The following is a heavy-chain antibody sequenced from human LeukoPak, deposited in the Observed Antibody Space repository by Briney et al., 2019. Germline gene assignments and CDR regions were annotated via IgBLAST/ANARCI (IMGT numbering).Heavy chain of an antibody. J-gene: IGHJ4*02. V-gene: IGHV1-69*04. D-gene: IGHD3-22*01. CDR2: IIPILGIA. CDR3: ASSDDSSGYYFDY. CDR1: GGTFSSYA. Sequence: SVKVSCKASGGTFSSYAISWVRQAPGQGLEGMGRIIPILGIANYAQKFQGRVTITADKSTSTAYMELSSLRSEDTAVYYCASSDDSSGYYFDYWGQGTLVTVSS.